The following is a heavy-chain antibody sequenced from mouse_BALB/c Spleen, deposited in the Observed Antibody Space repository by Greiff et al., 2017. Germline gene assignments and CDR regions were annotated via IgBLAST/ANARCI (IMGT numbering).Heavy chain of an antibody. V-gene: IGHV8-12*01. D-gene: IGHD1-1*01. Sequence: QVTLKVSGPGILKPSQTLSLTCSFSGFSLSTSGMGVSWIRQPSGKGLEWLAHIYWDDDKRYNPSLKSRLTISKDTSRNQVFLKITSVDTADTATYYCARREGYGSGGYFDYWGQGTTLTVSS. CDR3: ARREGYGSGGYFDY. CDR1: GFSLSTSGMG. J-gene: IGHJ2*01. CDR2: IYWDDDK.